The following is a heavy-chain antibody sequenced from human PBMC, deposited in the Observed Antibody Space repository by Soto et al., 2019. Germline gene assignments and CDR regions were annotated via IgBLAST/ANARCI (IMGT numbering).Heavy chain of an antibody. J-gene: IGHJ3*02. V-gene: IGHV4-34*01. CDR2: INHSGST. Sequence: QVQLQQWGAGLLKPLETLSLTCAVYGGSFSGYYWSWIRQPPGKGLEWIGEINHSGSTNYNPSLKSRVTISVDTSKNQFSLKLSSVTAADTAVYYCARDQLRFLEWLFPYDAFDIWGQGTMVTVSS. D-gene: IGHD3-3*01. CDR1: GGSFSGYY. CDR3: ARDQLRFLEWLFPYDAFDI.